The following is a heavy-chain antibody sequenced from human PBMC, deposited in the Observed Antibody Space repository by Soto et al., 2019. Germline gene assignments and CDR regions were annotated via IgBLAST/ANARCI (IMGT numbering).Heavy chain of an antibody. J-gene: IGHJ3*01. CDR2: VSYSGKT. D-gene: IGHD2-15*01. CDR1: GGSITPYY. V-gene: IGHV4-59*07. CDR3: ARQQYTVVTAFDV. Sequence: QVQLQESGPGLVKTSDTLSLTCTVSGGSITPYYWSWIRQPPGEGLEWIGYVSYSGKTGYNPSLKSRVSMSIDTSKNEFSLKVTSLPAADAATYYCARQQYTVVTAFDVWGQGTTVAVSS.